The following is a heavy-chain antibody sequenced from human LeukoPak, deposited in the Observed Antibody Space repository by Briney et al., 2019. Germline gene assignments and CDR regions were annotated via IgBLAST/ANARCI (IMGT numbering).Heavy chain of an antibody. CDR3: ATEVGYGMDV. Sequence: GRSLRLSCAASGVTFSNDGFHWVRQAPGKGLWWVAVIPYDGSNKYYADSVKGRFTISTDNSKNTLYLQMNTLRAEATAVYYCATEVGYGMDVWRQGPTATVSS. V-gene: IGHV3-30*03. CDR2: IPYDGSNK. D-gene: IGHD1-26*01. CDR1: GVTFSNDG. J-gene: IGHJ6*02.